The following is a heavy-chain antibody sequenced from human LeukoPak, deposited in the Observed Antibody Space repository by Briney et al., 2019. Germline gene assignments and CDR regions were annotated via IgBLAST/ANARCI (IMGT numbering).Heavy chain of an antibody. V-gene: IGHV4-34*01. CDR1: GGSFSGYY. Sequence: SETLSLTCAVYGGSFSGYYWSWIRQPPGKGLEWIGEINHSGSTNYNPSLKSRVTISVDTSKNQFSLKLSSVTAADTAVYCCASAGSRYYYYGMDVWGKGTTVTVSS. CDR3: ASAGSRYYYYGMDV. D-gene: IGHD3-10*01. CDR2: INHSGST. J-gene: IGHJ6*04.